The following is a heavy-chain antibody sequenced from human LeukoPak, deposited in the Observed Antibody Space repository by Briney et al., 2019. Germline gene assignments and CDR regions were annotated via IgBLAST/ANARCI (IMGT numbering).Heavy chain of an antibody. D-gene: IGHD6-13*01. Sequence: GGSLRLSCAASGFTFRGHSMTWVRQAPGKGLEWVANINLDGSERFYVDFVKGRFTISRDNADNSMYPQMNSLRAEDTAVYYCGRVIAGAIDYWGQGTLVTVSS. CDR3: GRVIAGAIDY. J-gene: IGHJ4*02. CDR2: INLDGSER. CDR1: GFTFRGHS. V-gene: IGHV3-7*01.